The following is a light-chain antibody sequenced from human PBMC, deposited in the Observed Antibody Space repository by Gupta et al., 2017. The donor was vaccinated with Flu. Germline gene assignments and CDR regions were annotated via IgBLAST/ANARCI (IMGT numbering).Light chain of an antibody. V-gene: IGLV2-14*01. CDR3: CSYTNGNSNVVV. Sequence: QSALTQPASVSGSPGPSITISCTEPSSDVSTYNHVSWYQQRPGNAPNLMIYDVKNRHSGGPDLFSGSKSGKTAAQTITGLQDEEEADDYCCSYTNGNSNVVVLGGGTKLTVL. CDR2: DVK. CDR1: SSDVSTYNH. J-gene: IGLJ2*01.